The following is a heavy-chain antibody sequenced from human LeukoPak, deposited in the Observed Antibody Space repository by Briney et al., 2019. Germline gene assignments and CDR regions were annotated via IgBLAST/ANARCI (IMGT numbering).Heavy chain of an antibody. J-gene: IGHJ6*03. CDR1: GGSISSGSYY. CDR2: IYTSGST. D-gene: IGHD3-9*01. CDR3: NLFYLGGPYYYYMDV. Sequence: PSETLSLTCTVSGGSISSGSYYWRWIRQPAGKGLEWIGRIYTSGSTNYNPSLKSRVTISVDTSKNQFSLKLSSVTAADTAVYYCNLFYLGGPYYYYMDVWGKGTTVTISS. V-gene: IGHV4-61*02.